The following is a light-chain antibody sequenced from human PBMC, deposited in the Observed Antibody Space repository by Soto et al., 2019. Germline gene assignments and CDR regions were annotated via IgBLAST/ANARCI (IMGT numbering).Light chain of an antibody. J-gene: IGLJ1*01. V-gene: IGLV2-14*03. Sequence: QSVLTQPASVSGSPGQSITISCTGTTSDVGGYNSVSWHQQHPGKAPKLIIYEVRRRPSGVSNRFSGSMAANTASLTISGLQTEDEADYYCCSFTTTTSYVFGTGTKVTVL. CDR1: TSDVGGYNS. CDR2: EVR. CDR3: CSFTTTTSYV.